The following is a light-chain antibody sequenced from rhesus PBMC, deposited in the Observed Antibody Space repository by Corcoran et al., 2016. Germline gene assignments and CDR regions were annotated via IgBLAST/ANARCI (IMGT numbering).Light chain of an antibody. CDR3: QQYNDLLT. Sequence: EIVMTQSPATLSLSPGETATLSCRASESVGSYLAWYQQKPGQVPKLLVHSAYFRATGIPDRFSGSGSRTEFTLTIISLEPEDVGVYNCQQYNDLLTFGGGTKVEIK. CDR2: SAY. J-gene: IGKJ4*01. V-gene: IGKV3-40*03. CDR1: ESVGSY.